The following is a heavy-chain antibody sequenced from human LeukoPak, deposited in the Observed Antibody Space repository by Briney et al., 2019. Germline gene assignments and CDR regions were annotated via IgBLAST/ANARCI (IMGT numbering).Heavy chain of an antibody. Sequence: GGSLRLSCAASGFTFSDYYMSWIRQAPGKGLEWVSYISSSGSTIYYADSVKGRFTLSRDNAKNSLYLQMNSLRAEDTAVYYCARRVVVVPAAIGYWGQGTLVTVSS. CDR1: GFTFSDYY. CDR2: ISSSGSTI. V-gene: IGHV3-11*01. J-gene: IGHJ4*02. CDR3: ARRVVVVPAAIGY. D-gene: IGHD2-2*01.